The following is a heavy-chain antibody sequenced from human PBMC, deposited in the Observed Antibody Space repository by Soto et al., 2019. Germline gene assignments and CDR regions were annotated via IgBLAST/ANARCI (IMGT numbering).Heavy chain of an antibody. Sequence: IPLVQSGGEVKKPGASVKVSCKSSGYNFISHSITWVRQAPGQGLEWMGRISAYNGNTNHAQKFQGRLTMTTDTSTSTAYMELRSLRSDDTAVYYCARGAFCGGAPGCRDMDVWGQGTTVTVSS. CDR1: GYNFISHS. J-gene: IGHJ6*02. CDR3: ARGAFCGGAPGCRDMDV. CDR2: ISAYNGNT. V-gene: IGHV1-18*01. D-gene: IGHD2-21*01.